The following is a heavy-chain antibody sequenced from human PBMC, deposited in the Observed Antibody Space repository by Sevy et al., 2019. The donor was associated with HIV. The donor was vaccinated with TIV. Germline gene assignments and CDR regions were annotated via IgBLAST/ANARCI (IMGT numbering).Heavy chain of an antibody. CDR3: ARSGDDSSGFYYWWFDP. CDR2: INWNGGSI. V-gene: IGHV3-20*04. CDR1: GFTFDDYG. J-gene: IGHJ5*02. D-gene: IGHD3-22*01. Sequence: GGSLRLSCAASGFTFDDYGMSWVRQAPGKGLEWVSGINWNGGSISYADSVRGRFTISRDNAKNSLYLQMNSLRAEDTAFYYCARSGDDSSGFYYWWFDPWGQGTLGTLSS.